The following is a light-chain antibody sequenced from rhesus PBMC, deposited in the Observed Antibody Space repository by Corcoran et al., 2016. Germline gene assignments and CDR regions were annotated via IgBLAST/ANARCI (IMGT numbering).Light chain of an antibody. Sequence: DIQMSQSPSSLSASVGDRVTIICRASQGISSYLNWYKQKPGKASKFLIYYTNSLASGVPSRFSGSGSGTEFTLTISSLQPEDFETYYCQQGNSNPLTFGGGTRVELK. V-gene: IGKV1-32*02. CDR2: YTN. J-gene: IGKJ4*01. CDR1: QGISSY. CDR3: QQGNSNPLT.